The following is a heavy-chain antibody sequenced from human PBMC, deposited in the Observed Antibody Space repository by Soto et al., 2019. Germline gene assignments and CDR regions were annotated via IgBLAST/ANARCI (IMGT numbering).Heavy chain of an antibody. CDR2: ISTLNGNT. CDR3: ARRVKVGLPDYYGMDV. V-gene: IGHV1-18*01. CDR1: GYDYVTYA. Sequence: QAQLVQSGAEVKKPGASVNVSCKASGYDYVTYAITWVRQRPGQGLEWMGWISTLNGNTNYAQNFQGRVTMTTDTTTRMVHLEVRRLRSDDTAVYYWARRVKVGLPDYYGMDVWGQGTTVTVSS. D-gene: IGHD1-26*01. J-gene: IGHJ6*02.